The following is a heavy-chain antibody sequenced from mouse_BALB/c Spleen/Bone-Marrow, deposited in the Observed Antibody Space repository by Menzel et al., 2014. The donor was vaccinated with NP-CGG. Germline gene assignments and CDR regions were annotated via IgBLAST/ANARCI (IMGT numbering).Heavy chain of an antibody. CDR3: AREDGLWYFDV. CDR2: ILPGSGST. V-gene: IGHV1-9*01. J-gene: IGHJ1*01. D-gene: IGHD1-1*01. Sequence: VKLMESGAELMKPGASVKISCKATGYTFSSYWIEWVKQRPGHGLEWIGEILPGSGSTNYNEKFKGEATFTADTSSNTAYMQLSSLTSEDSAVYYCAREDGLWYFDVWGAGTTVTVSS. CDR1: GYTFSSYW.